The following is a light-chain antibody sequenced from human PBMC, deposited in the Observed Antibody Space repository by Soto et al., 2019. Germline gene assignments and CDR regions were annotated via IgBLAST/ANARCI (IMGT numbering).Light chain of an antibody. J-gene: IGLJ2*01. CDR3: CSYAGSSTLV. V-gene: IGLV2-23*01. Sequence: QSALTQPASVSGSPGQSITISCTGTSSDVGSYNLVSWYQQHPGKAPKLMIYEGSKRTSGVSNPFSGSKSGNTASLTISGLPAEDEADYYCCSYAGSSTLVFGGGTKLTVL. CDR2: EGS. CDR1: SSDVGSYNL.